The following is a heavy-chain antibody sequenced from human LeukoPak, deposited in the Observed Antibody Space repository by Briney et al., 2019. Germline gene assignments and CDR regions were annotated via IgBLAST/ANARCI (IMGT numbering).Heavy chain of an antibody. Sequence: ASVKVSCKASGYTFTSYDINWVRQATGQGLEWMGWMNPNSGNTGYAQKFQGRVTMTRNTSISTAHMELSSLRSEDTAVYYCARGRYCSSTSCYKGWFDPWGQGTLVTVSS. CDR1: GYTFTSYD. CDR2: MNPNSGNT. CDR3: ARGRYCSSTSCYKGWFDP. V-gene: IGHV1-8*01. J-gene: IGHJ5*02. D-gene: IGHD2-2*02.